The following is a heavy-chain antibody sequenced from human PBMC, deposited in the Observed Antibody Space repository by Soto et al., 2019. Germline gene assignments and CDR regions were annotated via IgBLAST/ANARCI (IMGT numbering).Heavy chain of an antibody. CDR3: AKDPNNWNPGPLDY. J-gene: IGHJ4*01. D-gene: IGHD1-20*01. Sequence: GGSLRLSCAASGFTFSSYGMSWVRQAPGKGLEWVSAISGSGGSTYYADSVKGRFTISRDNSKNTLYLHMNSLRAEDTAVYYCAKDPNNWNPGPLDYWGHGTLVTTSS. CDR1: GFTFSSYG. V-gene: IGHV3-23*01. CDR2: ISGSGGST.